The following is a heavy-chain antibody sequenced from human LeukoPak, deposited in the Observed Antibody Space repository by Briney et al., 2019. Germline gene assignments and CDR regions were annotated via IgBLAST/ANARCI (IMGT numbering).Heavy chain of an antibody. Sequence: GASVKVSCKASGGTFSSYAISRVRQAPGQGLEWMGRIIPIFGTANYAQKFQGRVTITTDESMSTAYMELSSLRSEDTAVYYCARGAERATIEDEPNDYFDYWGQGTLVTVSS. CDR1: GGTFSSYA. CDR3: ARGAERATIEDEPNDYFDY. J-gene: IGHJ4*02. D-gene: IGHD5-24*01. V-gene: IGHV1-69*05. CDR2: IIPIFGTA.